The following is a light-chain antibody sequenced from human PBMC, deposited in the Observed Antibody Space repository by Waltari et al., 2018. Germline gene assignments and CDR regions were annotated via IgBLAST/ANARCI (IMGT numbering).Light chain of an antibody. CDR3: VQTIAFPYS. CDR2: GGS. CDR1: QSLLQSNGNTY. V-gene: IGKV2-40*01. J-gene: IGKJ2*03. Sequence: DIVMTQSPLSLPITPGEPASISCRSSQSLLQSNGNTYLHWYLQRPGQSPQLLIYGGSNRASGVPDRFSGSGSGTDFTLKFSKVEAEDVGVYYCVQTIAFPYSFGQGTKVEIK.